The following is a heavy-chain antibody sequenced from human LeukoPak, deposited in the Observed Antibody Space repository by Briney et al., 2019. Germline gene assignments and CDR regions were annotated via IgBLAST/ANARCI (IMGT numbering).Heavy chain of an antibody. J-gene: IGHJ4*02. D-gene: IGHD1-14*01. V-gene: IGHV1-8*01. CDR2: MNPNSGNT. Sequence: GASVKVSCKASAYILTNYYIHWLRQATGQGLEWMGWMNPNSGNTGYAQKFQGRVAITRSTSIGTAYMELSSLRSEDTAVYYCARSGTGDERIGVDYWGQGTLVTVSS. CDR3: ARSGTGDERIGVDY. CDR1: AYILTNYY.